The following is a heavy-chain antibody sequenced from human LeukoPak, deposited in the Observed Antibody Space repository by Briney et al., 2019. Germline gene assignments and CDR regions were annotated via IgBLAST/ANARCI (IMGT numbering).Heavy chain of an antibody. D-gene: IGHD3-22*01. CDR3: TRAPPGMTMMTDY. CDR2: ISAYNGNT. CDR1: GYTFTSYG. Sequence: ASVTVSCKASGYTFTSYGISWVRQAPGQGLEWMGWISAYNGNTNYAQKLQGRVTMTTDTSTSVAYMELRSLTSDDTAVYYCTRAPPGMTMMTDYWGQGTPVTVSS. V-gene: IGHV1-18*01. J-gene: IGHJ4*02.